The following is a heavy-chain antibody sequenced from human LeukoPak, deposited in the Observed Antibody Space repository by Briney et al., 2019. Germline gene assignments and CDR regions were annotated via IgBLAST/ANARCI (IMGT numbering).Heavy chain of an antibody. D-gene: IGHD4-11*01. CDR1: GYTFTGYN. J-gene: IGHJ6*02. CDR3: ARDDYLYYYYYGMDV. Sequence: ASVKVSCKASGYTFTGYNMHWVRQAPGQGLEWMGWINPNSGGTNYAQKFQGRVTMTRDTSISTAYMELSRLRSDDTAVYYCARDDYLYYYYYGMDVWGQGTTVTVSS. CDR2: INPNSGGT. V-gene: IGHV1-2*02.